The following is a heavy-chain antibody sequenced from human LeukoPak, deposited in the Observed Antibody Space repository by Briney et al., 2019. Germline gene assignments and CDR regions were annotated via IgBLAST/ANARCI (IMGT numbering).Heavy chain of an antibody. D-gene: IGHD1-14*01. Sequence: PSETLSLTCAVYGGSFSGYYWSWIRQPPGKGLEWIGEINHSGSTNYNPSFKSRVTISVDTSKNQFSLKLSSVTAADTAVYYCARQNRRVPQRDYYYGMDVWGQGTTVTVSS. J-gene: IGHJ6*02. CDR3: ARQNRRVPQRDYYYGMDV. CDR2: INHSGST. CDR1: GGSFSGYY. V-gene: IGHV4-34*01.